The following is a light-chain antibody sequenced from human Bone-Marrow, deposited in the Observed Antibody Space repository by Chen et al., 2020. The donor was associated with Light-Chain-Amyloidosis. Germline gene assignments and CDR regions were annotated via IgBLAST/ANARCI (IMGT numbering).Light chain of an antibody. J-gene: IGLJ3*02. V-gene: IGLV3-21*02. CDR1: NIGSTS. CDR2: DDS. Sequence: SYVLTQPSSVSVAPGQTATIACGGNNIGSTSVHWYQQTPGQAPLLVVYDDSDRPSGIPERLSVANSGNTVTLTISRFEAGDDADYYCQVWDRSSDRPVFGGGTKLTVL. CDR3: QVWDRSSDRPV.